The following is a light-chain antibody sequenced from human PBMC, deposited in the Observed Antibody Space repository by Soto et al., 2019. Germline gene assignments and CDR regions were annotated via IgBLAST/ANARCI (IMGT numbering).Light chain of an antibody. V-gene: IGKV3-20*01. CDR1: KSVDSNS. CDR2: GAS. J-gene: IGKJ4*01. Sequence: PGERATLSCRAIKSVDSNSLAWYQHKPGQAPRLLIYGASSRAPGISDRYSGRGSGTDFTLTINRLEPEDFAVYYCQQYATSPTFGGGTRLEIK. CDR3: QQYATSPT.